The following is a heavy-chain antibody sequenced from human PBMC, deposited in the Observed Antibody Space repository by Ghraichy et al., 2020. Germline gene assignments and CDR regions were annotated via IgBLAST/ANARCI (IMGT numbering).Heavy chain of an antibody. V-gene: IGHV3-21*01. Sequence: GGSPRLSCAASGFTFSSYSMNWVRQAPGKGLEWVSSISSSSSYIYYADSVKGRFTISRDNAKNSLYLQMNSLRAEDTAVYYCATLGFGGSAPEGYWGQGTLVTVSS. J-gene: IGHJ4*02. CDR3: ATLGFGGSAPEGY. D-gene: IGHD3-16*01. CDR2: ISSSSSYI. CDR1: GFTFSSYS.